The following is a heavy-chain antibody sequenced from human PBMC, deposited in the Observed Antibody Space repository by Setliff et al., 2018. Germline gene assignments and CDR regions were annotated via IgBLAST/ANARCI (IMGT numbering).Heavy chain of an antibody. CDR2: VRFDGSYK. J-gene: IGHJ4*02. Sequence: PGESLKISCAASGFVFGTYGMHWVRQAPGKGLDWVASVRFDGSYKVYADSVEGRFTISRDNSENTLFLQMTSLRPEDTGIYYCAKVKKPLIRGSGFDYWGRGTLVTVSS. CDR1: GFVFGTYG. CDR3: AKVKKPLIRGSGFDY. D-gene: IGHD2-8*01. V-gene: IGHV3-30*02.